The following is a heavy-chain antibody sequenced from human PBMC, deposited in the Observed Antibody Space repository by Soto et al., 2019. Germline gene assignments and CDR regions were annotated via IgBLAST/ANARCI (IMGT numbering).Heavy chain of an antibody. D-gene: IGHD3-22*01. CDR1: GFTFSGSA. CDR2: IRSKANSYAK. CDR3: TRHSDYYDIRGYYYDGY. Sequence: EVQLVESGGGLVQPGGSLKLSCAASGFTFSGSAMHWVRQASGKGLEWVGRIRSKANSYAKAYAASVKGRFTISRDDSNNTADLHMNRLKTEDTAVYYCTRHSDYYDIRGYYYDGYWGQGTLVTVSS. J-gene: IGHJ4*02. V-gene: IGHV3-73*01.